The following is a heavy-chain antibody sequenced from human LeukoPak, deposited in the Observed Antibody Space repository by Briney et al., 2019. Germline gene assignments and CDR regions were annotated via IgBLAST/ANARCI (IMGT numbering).Heavy chain of an antibody. CDR1: GXTFSFYW. CDR2: INTAGSST. V-gene: IGHV3-74*01. D-gene: IGHD3/OR15-3a*01. CDR3: ARDSAWTTFDL. Sequence: GGSLRLSCAASGXTFSFYWMHWVRQAPGKGLVWVSRINTAGSSTSYADSVKGRFTISRDNAKNTLYLQMNSLRAEDTAVYYCARDSAWTTFDLWGRGTLVTVSS. J-gene: IGHJ2*01.